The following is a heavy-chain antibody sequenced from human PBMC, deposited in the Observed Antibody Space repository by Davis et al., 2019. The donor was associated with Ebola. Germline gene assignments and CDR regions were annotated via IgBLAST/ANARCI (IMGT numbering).Heavy chain of an antibody. V-gene: IGHV4-61*01. Sequence: MPSEPLSLTCTVSGGSVRSGSLYWSWIRQPPGKGLEWIGYILHSGSTDYNPSLKGRVTISIDTSKNQFYLKVNSVTAADTAIYYCASLEDWFDPWGQGTLVTVSS. CDR1: GGSVRSGSLY. D-gene: IGHD1-1*01. J-gene: IGHJ5*02. CDR2: ILHSGST. CDR3: ASLEDWFDP.